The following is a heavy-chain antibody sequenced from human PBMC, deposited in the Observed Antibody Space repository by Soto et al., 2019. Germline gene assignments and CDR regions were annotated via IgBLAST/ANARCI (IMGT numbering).Heavy chain of an antibody. CDR1: GFTFSSYA. Sequence: EVQLLEAGGGLVQPGGSQRLSCEASGFTFSSYAMTWVRQAPGKWLEWVSTLSGSGGSTYYAASVKGRFTISRDNSKDTLYLEMNSLRGEDTAVYFCAKQQGPGTPYYYAMDVWGQGTAVTVSS. V-gene: IGHV3-23*01. CDR2: LSGSGGST. CDR3: AKQQGPGTPYYYAMDV. J-gene: IGHJ6*02. D-gene: IGHD1-1*01.